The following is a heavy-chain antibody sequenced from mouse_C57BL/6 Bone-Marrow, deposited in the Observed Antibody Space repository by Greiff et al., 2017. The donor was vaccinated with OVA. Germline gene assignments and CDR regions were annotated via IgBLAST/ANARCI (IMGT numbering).Heavy chain of an antibody. D-gene: IGHD1-1*01. V-gene: IGHV2-5*01. CDR2: IWRGGST. J-gene: IGHJ1*03. CDR1: GFSLTSYG. CDR3: AKGVYYYGSSYGWYFDV. Sequence: QVQLQQSGPGLVQPSQSLSITCTVSGFSLTSYGVHWVRQSPGKGLEWLGVIWRGGSTDYNAAFMSSLSLTKDNSKSQVFIKLNSLQADDTAIYYCAKGVYYYGSSYGWYFDVWGTGTTVTVSS.